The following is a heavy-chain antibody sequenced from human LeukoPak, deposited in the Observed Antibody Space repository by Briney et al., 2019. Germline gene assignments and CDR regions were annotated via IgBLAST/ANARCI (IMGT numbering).Heavy chain of an antibody. CDR1: GFTFRNYW. V-gene: IGHV3-7*03. D-gene: IGHD6-19*01. Sequence: GGSLRLSCAASGFTFRNYWMSWVRQAPGTGLEWVANIKQDGSDRNYVTSVRGRFTISRDNAESSLYLQMNSPRVEDTAVYYCVRNLAVAGTCFDSWGQGTLVTVSS. J-gene: IGHJ4*02. CDR2: IKQDGSDR. CDR3: VRNLAVAGTCFDS.